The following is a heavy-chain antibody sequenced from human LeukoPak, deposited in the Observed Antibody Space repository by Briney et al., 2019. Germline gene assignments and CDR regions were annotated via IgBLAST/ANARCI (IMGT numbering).Heavy chain of an antibody. D-gene: IGHD1-26*01. CDR2: IKQDGSEK. CDR1: GFTFSSYG. Sequence: PGGSLRLSCAASGFTFSSYGMSWVRQAPGKGLEWVANIKQDGSEKYYVDSVKGRFTISRDNAKNSLYLQMNSLRAEDTAVYYCARGYSGYVDYWGQGTLVTVSS. J-gene: IGHJ4*02. V-gene: IGHV3-7*04. CDR3: ARGYSGYVDY.